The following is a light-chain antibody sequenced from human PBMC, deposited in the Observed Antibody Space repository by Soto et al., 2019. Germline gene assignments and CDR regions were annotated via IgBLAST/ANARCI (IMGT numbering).Light chain of an antibody. CDR2: AAS. Sequence: EIVLTQFPGTLSLSPGERATLSCRASQSVGRNYVAWYQQKPGQAPRVIIYAASNRAIGIPDRFSVSGSGSDFTLNISRLEPEGFAVYYCQQYGTSPLAFGKGTKVEIK. J-gene: IGKJ1*01. V-gene: IGKV3-20*01. CDR3: QQYGTSPLA. CDR1: QSVGRNY.